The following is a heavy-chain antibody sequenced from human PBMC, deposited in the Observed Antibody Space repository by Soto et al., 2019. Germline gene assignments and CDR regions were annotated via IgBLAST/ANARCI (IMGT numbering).Heavy chain of an antibody. D-gene: IGHD2-21*01. CDR1: GFTFSSYA. CDR2: ISGSGSST. V-gene: IGHV3-23*01. J-gene: IGHJ4*02. CDR3: AKGDRNHPAVVDY. Sequence: EVQLLESGGGRIQPGGSLRLSCAASGFTFSSYAMNWVRQVPGKGLQWVSGISGSGSSTYYSDSVRGRFTISRDNSRNTLYLQMSSLRVEDTALYYCAKGDRNHPAVVDYWGQGTLLTVSS.